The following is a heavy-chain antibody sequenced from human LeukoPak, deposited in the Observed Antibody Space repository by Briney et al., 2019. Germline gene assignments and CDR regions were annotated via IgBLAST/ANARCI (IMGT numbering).Heavy chain of an antibody. J-gene: IGHJ4*02. CDR1: GFTSSSFA. CDR2: LSYDGTNK. V-gene: IGHV3-30*18. CDR3: AKEIDYGGNSFDY. Sequence: PGGSLRLPCAASGFTSSSFAMHWVRQAPGKGLEWVAVLSYDGTNKYYADSVKGRFTISRDNSKNTLYLQMNSLRAEDTAIYYCAKEIDYGGNSFDYWGQGTLVTVSS. D-gene: IGHD4-23*01.